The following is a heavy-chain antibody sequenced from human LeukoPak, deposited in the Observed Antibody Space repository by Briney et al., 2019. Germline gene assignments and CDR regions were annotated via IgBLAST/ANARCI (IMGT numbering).Heavy chain of an antibody. CDR3: GRAYLAGVRD. CDR2: ISHSSSTI. J-gene: IGHJ4*02. V-gene: IGHV3-48*01. CDR1: GFTLSSCS. D-gene: IGHD3-10*01. Sequence: GGSLRLSCAVSGFTLSSCSMKWVRQAPGKGLEWVSYISHSSSTIYYADSVKGRFTISRDNAKNSLYLQMNSLTADDTGVYYCGRAYLAGVRDWGQGTLVTVSS.